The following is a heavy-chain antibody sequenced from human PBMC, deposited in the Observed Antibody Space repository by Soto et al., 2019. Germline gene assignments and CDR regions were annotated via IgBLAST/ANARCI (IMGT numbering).Heavy chain of an antibody. Sequence: EAQLLESGGGLVQPGGSLRLSCAASGFTFSSYAMSLVRQAPGQGLEWVSAISGSGGSTYYADSVKGRFTISRDNAKNTRYLQMNSLRAEDTAVYYCAKDLGGYSYGTTASNFDYWGQGTLGTVSS. CDR1: GFTFSSYA. CDR2: ISGSGGST. CDR3: AKDLGGYSYGTTASNFDY. D-gene: IGHD5-18*01. J-gene: IGHJ4*02. V-gene: IGHV3-23*01.